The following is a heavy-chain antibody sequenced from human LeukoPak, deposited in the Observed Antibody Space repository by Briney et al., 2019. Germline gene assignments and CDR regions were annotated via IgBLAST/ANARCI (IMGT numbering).Heavy chain of an antibody. CDR2: ISSSGSTI. J-gene: IGHJ5*02. D-gene: IGHD5-18*01. Sequence: PGGSLRLSCAASGFTFSSYEMNWVRQAPGKGLEWVSYISSSGSTIYYADSVKGRFTISRDNAKNSLYLQMNSLRAEDTAVYYCARAMGQYSPRVWFDPWGQGTLVTVSS. CDR3: ARAMGQYSPRVWFDP. CDR1: GFTFSSYE. V-gene: IGHV3-48*03.